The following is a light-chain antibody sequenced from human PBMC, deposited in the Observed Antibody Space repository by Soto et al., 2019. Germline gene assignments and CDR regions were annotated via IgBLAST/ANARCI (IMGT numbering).Light chain of an antibody. V-gene: IGKV1-39*01. CDR2: GAS. Sequence: DLQMTQSPSSLSASVGDRVTITCRASQYISSYVNWYQQKPGKAPKFLIYGASDLQRGVPSRFSGSGSGTDFTLTINSLQPEDFATYYCQQSYCRPLTFGPGTKLDIK. J-gene: IGKJ3*01. CDR3: QQSYCRPLT. CDR1: QYISSY.